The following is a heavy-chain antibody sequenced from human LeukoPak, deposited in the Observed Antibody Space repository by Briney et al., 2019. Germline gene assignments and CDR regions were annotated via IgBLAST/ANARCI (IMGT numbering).Heavy chain of an antibody. J-gene: IGHJ4*02. Sequence: PGGSLRLSCAASGFTFSNYAMHWVRQAPGKGLEWVAVISFDASYKYYADSVKGRFTISRDNSKNTLYLQMNSLRAEDTAVYYRARDEIVTKYYFDYWGQGTLVTVSS. CDR1: GFTFSNYA. CDR2: ISFDASYK. CDR3: ARDEIVTKYYFDY. D-gene: IGHD1-26*01. V-gene: IGHV3-30*04.